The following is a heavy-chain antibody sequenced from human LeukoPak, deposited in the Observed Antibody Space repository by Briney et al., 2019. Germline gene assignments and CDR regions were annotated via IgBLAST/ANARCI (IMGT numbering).Heavy chain of an antibody. CDR3: AGTSIAAAATFDY. Sequence: GGSLRLSCAASGFTFSDYYMSWIRQAPGKGLEWVSYISSSGSTIYYADSVKGRFTISRDNARNSLYLQMNSLRAEDTAVYYCAGTSIAAAATFDYWGQGTLVTVSS. D-gene: IGHD6-13*01. V-gene: IGHV3-11*01. CDR2: ISSSGSTI. CDR1: GFTFSDYY. J-gene: IGHJ4*02.